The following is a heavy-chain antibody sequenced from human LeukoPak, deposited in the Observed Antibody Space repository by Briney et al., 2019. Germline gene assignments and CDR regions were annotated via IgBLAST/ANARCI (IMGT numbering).Heavy chain of an antibody. CDR2: INRDGSST. V-gene: IGHV3-74*01. CDR1: GFTFSSYW. J-gene: IGHJ3*02. D-gene: IGHD2-15*01. Sequence: PGGSLRLSCAASGFTFSSYWMHWVRQAPGKGLVWVSRINRDGSSTSHADSVKGRFTISRDNAKNSLYLQMNSLRAEDTAMYYCVTHTWWIKIWGQGTMVTVSS. CDR3: VTHTWWIKI.